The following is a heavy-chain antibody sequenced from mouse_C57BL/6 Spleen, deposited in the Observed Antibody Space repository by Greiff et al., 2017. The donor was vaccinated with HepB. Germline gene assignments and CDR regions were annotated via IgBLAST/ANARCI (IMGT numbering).Heavy chain of an antibody. CDR2: IYPRDGST. Sequence: LQESDAELVKPGASVKISCKVSGYTFTDHTIHWMKQRPEQGLEWIGYIYPRDGSTKYNEKFKGKATLTADKSSSTAYMQLNSLTSEDSAVYFCARRDYYGSSPFDYWGQGTTLTVSS. J-gene: IGHJ2*01. V-gene: IGHV1-78*01. CDR1: GYTFTDHT. CDR3: ARRDYYGSSPFDY. D-gene: IGHD1-1*01.